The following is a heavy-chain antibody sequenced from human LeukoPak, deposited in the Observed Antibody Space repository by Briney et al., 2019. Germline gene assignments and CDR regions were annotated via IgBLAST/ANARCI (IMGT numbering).Heavy chain of an antibody. CDR1: GYRFTTYF. Sequence: ASVEVSCKASGYRFTTYFIHWVRQAPGQGLEWMGLISPRGGDTTYAQKFQGRVTITTDESTSTAYMELSSLRSEDTAVYYCARDQSPGHYMDVWGKGTTVTVSS. CDR3: ARDQSPGHYMDV. V-gene: IGHV1-46*01. J-gene: IGHJ6*03. CDR2: ISPRGGDT.